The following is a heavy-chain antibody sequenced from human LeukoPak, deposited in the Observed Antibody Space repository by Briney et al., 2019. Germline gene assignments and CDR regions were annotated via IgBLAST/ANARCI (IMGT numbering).Heavy chain of an antibody. CDR1: GFTFSSYA. J-gene: IGHJ4*02. CDR3: ARDSSWGYYDFWSGYYDPNFDY. D-gene: IGHD3-3*01. V-gene: IGHV3-21*01. Sequence: GGSLRLSCAASGFTFSSYAMSWVRQAPGKGLEWVSSISSSSSYIYYADSVKGRFTISRDNAKNSLYLQMNSLRAEDTAVYYCARDSSWGYYDFWSGYYDPNFDYWGQGTLVTVSS. CDR2: ISSSSSYI.